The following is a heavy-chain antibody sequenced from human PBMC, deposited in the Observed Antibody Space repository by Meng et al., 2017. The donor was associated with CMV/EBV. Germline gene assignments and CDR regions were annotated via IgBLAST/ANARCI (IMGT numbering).Heavy chain of an antibody. CDR3: ARGRGGYYWGY. J-gene: IGHJ4*02. Sequence: GESLKISCAASGFTVSSNYMSWVHQAPGKGLEWVSVIYSGGSTYYADSVKGRFTISRDNSKNTLYLQMNSLRAEDTAVYYCARGRGGYYWGYWGQGTLVTVSS. CDR2: IYSGGST. V-gene: IGHV3-53*01. D-gene: IGHD3-16*01. CDR1: GFTVSSNY.